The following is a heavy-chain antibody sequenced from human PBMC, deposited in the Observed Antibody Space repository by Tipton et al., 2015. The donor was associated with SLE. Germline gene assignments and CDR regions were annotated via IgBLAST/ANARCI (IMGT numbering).Heavy chain of an antibody. Sequence: TLSLTCSIYGGSFGGYYWSWIRQPPGKGLEWIGEINHGGSTNYNPSLKSRVTISVDTSKNQFSLKLSSVTAADTAVYYCAQAHLWGSYRYASDIWGQGTRVTVSS. V-gene: IGHV4-34*01. CDR3: AQAHLWGSYRYASDI. J-gene: IGHJ3*02. D-gene: IGHD3-16*02. CDR1: GGSFGGYY. CDR2: INHGGST.